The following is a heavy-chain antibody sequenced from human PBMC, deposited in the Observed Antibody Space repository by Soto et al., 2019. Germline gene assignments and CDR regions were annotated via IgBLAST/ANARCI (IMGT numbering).Heavy chain of an antibody. CDR2: ISSNGGST. CDR1: GFTFSNYA. CDR3: ARDRYCTSTSCYEMGGLDY. Sequence: GGSLRLSCEASGFTFSNYAMHWVRQAPGKGLEYVSAISSNGGSTYYANSVKGRFTISRDNSKNTLYLQMGSLRAEDMAVYYCARDRYCTSTSCYEMGGLDYWGQGTLVTVSS. D-gene: IGHD2-2*01. V-gene: IGHV3-64*01. J-gene: IGHJ4*02.